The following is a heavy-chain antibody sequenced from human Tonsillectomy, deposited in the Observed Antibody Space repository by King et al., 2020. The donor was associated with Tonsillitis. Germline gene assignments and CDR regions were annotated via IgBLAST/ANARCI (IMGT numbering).Heavy chain of an antibody. V-gene: IGHV4-59*12. CDR1: GGSISSYY. D-gene: IGHD6-13*01. Sequence: QLQESGPGLVKPSETLSLTCTVSGGSISSYYWNWIRKPPGKGLEWIGYVSYRGSTNYNPPLKSRVTVSLDTSKNQFSLRRTSVTAADTAVYYCAREGQQQLAVDAFDIWGQGTLVTVSS. J-gene: IGHJ3*02. CDR3: AREGQQQLAVDAFDI. CDR2: VSYRGST.